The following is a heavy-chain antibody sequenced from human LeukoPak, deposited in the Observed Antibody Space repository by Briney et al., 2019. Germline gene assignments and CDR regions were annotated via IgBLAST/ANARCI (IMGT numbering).Heavy chain of an antibody. J-gene: IGHJ6*03. CDR2: ISYDGSKK. CDR3: AKSVGDTLLYYYYMDV. V-gene: IGHV3-30*04. CDR1: GFTFSNYA. Sequence: GRSLRLSCAASGFTFSNYAMHWVRQAPGKGLEWVAVISYDGSKKDYADSEKGRFTISRDSSKNTLYLQMNSLRAEDTAIYYCAKSVGDTLLYYYYMDVWGKGTTVTVSS. D-gene: IGHD3-16*01.